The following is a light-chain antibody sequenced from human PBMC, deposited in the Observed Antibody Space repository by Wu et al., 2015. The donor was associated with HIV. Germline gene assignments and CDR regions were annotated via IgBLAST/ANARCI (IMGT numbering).Light chain of an antibody. V-gene: IGKV1-6*01. Sequence: AIQMTQSPSSLSASVGDRVTFTCRASQAIRNDVSWYQQKPGKAPKLLIYGASTLESGVPSRFSGSGSGTDFSLIISSLQPEDSATYYCLQDYNLWTFGQGTKVEIK. J-gene: IGKJ1*01. CDR1: QAIRND. CDR2: GAS. CDR3: LQDYNLWT.